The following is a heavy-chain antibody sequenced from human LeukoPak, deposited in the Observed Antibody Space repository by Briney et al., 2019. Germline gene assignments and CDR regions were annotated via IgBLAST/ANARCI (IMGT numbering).Heavy chain of an antibody. CDR3: VKALAVAGGTDY. D-gene: IGHD6-19*01. V-gene: IGHV3-64D*06. Sequence: PGGSLRLSCAASGLTFSSCAMSWVRQAPGKGLEYVSAISSNGGSTYYADSVKGRFTISRDNSKNTLYLQMSSLRAEDTAVYYCVKALAVAGGTDYWGQGTLVTVSS. J-gene: IGHJ4*02. CDR2: ISSNGGST. CDR1: GLTFSSCA.